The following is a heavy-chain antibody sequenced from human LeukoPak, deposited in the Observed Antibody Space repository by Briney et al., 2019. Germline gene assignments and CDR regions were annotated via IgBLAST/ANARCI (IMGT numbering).Heavy chain of an antibody. CDR1: GYSFSTFD. J-gene: IGHJ6*03. V-gene: IGHV1-8*03. D-gene: IGHD7-27*01. CDR3: ARGPLTGEHYHYYMDV. CDR2: LNPNTGKT. Sequence: AAVKVSCKASGYSFSTFDISWVRQAPGQGLEWMGWLNPNTGKTGYAQKFQDRVTITGNSSISTVDMELSSLTSDDTAVYYCARGPLTGEHYHYYMDVWGKGTTVTVSS.